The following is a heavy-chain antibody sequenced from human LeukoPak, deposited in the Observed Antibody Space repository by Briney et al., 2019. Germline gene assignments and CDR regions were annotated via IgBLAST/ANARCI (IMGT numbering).Heavy chain of an antibody. V-gene: IGHV4-39*01. Sequence: SETLSLTCTVSGGSISSSSYYWGWIRQPPGKGLEWIGSIYYSGSTYYNPSLKSRVTISVDTSKNQFSLKLSSVTAADTAVYYRARHETDTLGSYYYMDVWGKGTTVTVSS. D-gene: IGHD1-14*01. CDR3: ARHETDTLGSYYYMDV. CDR2: IYYSGST. J-gene: IGHJ6*03. CDR1: GGSISSSSYY.